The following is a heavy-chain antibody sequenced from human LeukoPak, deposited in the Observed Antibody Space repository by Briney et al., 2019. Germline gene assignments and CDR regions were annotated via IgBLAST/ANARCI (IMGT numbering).Heavy chain of an antibody. CDR2: IIPIFGTA. Sequence: GASVKVSCKASGGTFSSYAISWVRQAPGQGLEWMGGIIPIFGTANYAQKFQGRVTITADESTSTAYMELSSLRSDDTAVYYCARGHGGIAVSEGTLPYFDYWGQGTLVTVSS. J-gene: IGHJ4*02. CDR3: ARGHGGIAVSEGTLPYFDY. D-gene: IGHD6-19*01. V-gene: IGHV1-69*13. CDR1: GGTFSSYA.